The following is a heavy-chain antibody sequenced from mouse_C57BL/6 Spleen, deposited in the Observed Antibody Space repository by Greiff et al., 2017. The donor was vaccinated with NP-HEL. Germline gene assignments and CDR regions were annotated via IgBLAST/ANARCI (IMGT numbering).Heavy chain of an antibody. J-gene: IGHJ3*01. V-gene: IGHV14-3*01. Sequence: VQLKQSVAELVRPGASVKLSCTASGFNIKNTYMHWVKQRPEQGLEWIGRIDPANGNTKYAPKFQGKATITADTSSNTAYLQLSSLTSEDTAIYYCALYYYGSMAWFAYWGQGTLVTVSA. D-gene: IGHD1-1*01. CDR2: IDPANGNT. CDR1: GFNIKNTY. CDR3: ALYYYGSMAWFAY.